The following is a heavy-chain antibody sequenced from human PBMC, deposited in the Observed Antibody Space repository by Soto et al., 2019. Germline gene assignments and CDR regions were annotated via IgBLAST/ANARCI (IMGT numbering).Heavy chain of an antibody. Sequence: QVQLQESGPGLEKPSQTLSLTCTVSGGSISSGGYYWSWIRQHPGKGLEWIGYIYYSGSTYYNPSLKSRVTISVDTSKNQFSLKLSSVTAADTAVYYCARSPPRYCSSTSCYTMYLGFDPWGQGTLVTVSS. D-gene: IGHD2-2*02. J-gene: IGHJ5*02. CDR2: IYYSGST. CDR3: ARSPPRYCSSTSCYTMYLGFDP. CDR1: GGSISSGGYY. V-gene: IGHV4-31*03.